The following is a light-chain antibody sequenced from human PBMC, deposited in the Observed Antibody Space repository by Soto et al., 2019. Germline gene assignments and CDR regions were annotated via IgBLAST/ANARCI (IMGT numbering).Light chain of an antibody. CDR2: AAS. CDR1: QDIGNF. CDR3: QQYNSVSLLT. V-gene: IGKV1-27*01. Sequence: DIQMTQSPSSLSAFVGDRVTITCRASQDIGNFLAWYQQKPGKVPKLLIYAASTLQSGVPSRFSGSGSGTEFTLTISSLQPDDFATYYCQQYNSVSLLTFGGGTKVDIK. J-gene: IGKJ4*01.